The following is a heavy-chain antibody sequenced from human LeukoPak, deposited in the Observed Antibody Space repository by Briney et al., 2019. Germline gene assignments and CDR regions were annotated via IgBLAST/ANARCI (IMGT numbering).Heavy chain of an antibody. CDR2: IYYSGST. D-gene: IGHD3-10*01. CDR3: ARDRGYYYGSGSYYNLDY. CDR1: GGSINDPNYY. Sequence: SETLSLTCNVFGGSINDPNYYWGWIRQPPGKGLEWIGSIYYSGSTHYNPSLKSRVTISVDTSKNQFSLKLSSVTAADTAVYYCARDRGYYYGSGSYYNLDYWGQGTLVTVSS. J-gene: IGHJ4*02. V-gene: IGHV4-39*07.